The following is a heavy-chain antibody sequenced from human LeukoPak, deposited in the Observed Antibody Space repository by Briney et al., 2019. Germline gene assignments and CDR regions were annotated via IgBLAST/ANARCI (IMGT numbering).Heavy chain of an antibody. J-gene: IGHJ4*02. CDR3: ARDRMATIYYFDY. CDR2: ISSSSSTI. V-gene: IGHV3-48*01. Sequence: GGSLRLSCAASGFTFSSYSMNWVRQAPGKGLEGVSYISSSSSTIYYPYSVKRRFTISRDNAKNSLYLQMNSLRAEDTAVYYCARDRMATIYYFDYWGQGTLVTVSS. D-gene: IGHD5-24*01. CDR1: GFTFSSYS.